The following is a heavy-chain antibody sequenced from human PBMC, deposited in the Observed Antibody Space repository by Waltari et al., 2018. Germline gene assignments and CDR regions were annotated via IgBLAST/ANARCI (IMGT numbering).Heavy chain of an antibody. CDR2: THAGDSET. CDR1: GYSFTSYW. CDR3: ARRRVGGDPMSRQFDY. J-gene: IGHJ4*02. D-gene: IGHD3-10*01. V-gene: IGHV5-51*01. Sequence: EVLLEQSETEVKEPGQSLKISCKGSGYSFTSYWIAWVRQMPGKGLEWMGITHAGDSETRYSPSFQGQVTISTDKAISTAYLQWSSLKASDSAMYYCARRRVGGDPMSRQFDYWGQGTLVIVSS.